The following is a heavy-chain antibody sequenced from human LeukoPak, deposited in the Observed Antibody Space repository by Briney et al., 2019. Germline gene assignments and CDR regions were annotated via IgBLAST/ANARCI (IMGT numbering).Heavy chain of an antibody. CDR1: GGSISSYY. D-gene: IGHD4-23*01. Sequence: ASETLSLTCTVSGGSISSYYWNWIRQSPGKGLEWIGYIYYSGSTNYNPSLKSRVTISVDTSKNQFSLRLSPVIAADTAVYYCARVGVDYSGNIIKYYFDYWGQGTLVTVSS. J-gene: IGHJ4*02. CDR2: IYYSGST. CDR3: ARVGVDYSGNIIKYYFDY. V-gene: IGHV4-59*01.